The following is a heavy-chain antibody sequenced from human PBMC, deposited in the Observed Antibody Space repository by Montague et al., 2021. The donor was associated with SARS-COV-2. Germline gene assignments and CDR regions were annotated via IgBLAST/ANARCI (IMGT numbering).Heavy chain of an antibody. CDR2: IYYSGST. V-gene: IGHV4-39*01. CDR3: ARKVTGRYFDWMLYGMDV. CDR1: GGSISSSSYY. J-gene: IGHJ6*02. D-gene: IGHD3-9*01. Sequence: SETLSLTCTVSGGSISSSSYYWGWIRQPPRKGLEWIGSIYYSGSTYYNPSLKSRVTISVDTSKNQFSLKLSSVTAADTAVYYCARKVTGRYFDWMLYGMDVWGQGTPVTVSS.